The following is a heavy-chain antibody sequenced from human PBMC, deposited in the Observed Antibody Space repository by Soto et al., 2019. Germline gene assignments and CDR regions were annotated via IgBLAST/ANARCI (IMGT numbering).Heavy chain of an antibody. CDR1: GFTFSSYS. CDR3: ARTWRDDPYGDYDDY. V-gene: IGHV3-48*01. J-gene: IGHJ4*02. Sequence: GGSLRLSCAASGFTFSSYSMNWVRQAPGKGLEWVSYISSSSSTIYYADSVKGRFTISRDNAKNSLYLQMNSLRAEDTAVYYCARTWRDDPYGDYDDYWGQGTLVTVSS. D-gene: IGHD4-17*01. CDR2: ISSSSSTI.